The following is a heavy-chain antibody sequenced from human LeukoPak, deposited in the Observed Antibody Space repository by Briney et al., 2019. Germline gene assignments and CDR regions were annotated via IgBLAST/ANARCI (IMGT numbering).Heavy chain of an antibody. CDR3: ARMAYGGSYAFDI. CDR1: GGSISSGGYY. J-gene: IGHJ3*02. V-gene: IGHV4-61*08. D-gene: IGHD4-23*01. CDR2: IYYSGGT. Sequence: KSSETLSLTCTVSGGSISSGGYYWSWIRQHPGKGLEWIGYIYYSGGTNYNPSLNSRVTISVDTSKNQFSLKLSSVTAADTAMYYCARMAYGGSYAFDIWGQGTMVTVSS.